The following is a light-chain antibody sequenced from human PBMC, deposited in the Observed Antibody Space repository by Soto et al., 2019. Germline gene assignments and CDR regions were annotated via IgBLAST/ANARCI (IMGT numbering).Light chain of an antibody. Sequence: EIVLTQSPGTLSLSPGERATLSCRASQSVSSSYLAWYQQKPGQAPRLLIYGASSRATGIPDRFSGSGSGTDFILTISRLEPEDFAVYYCQHFGSSPLTFGGGTKWIS. CDR1: QSVSSSY. CDR2: GAS. V-gene: IGKV3-20*01. CDR3: QHFGSSPLT. J-gene: IGKJ4*01.